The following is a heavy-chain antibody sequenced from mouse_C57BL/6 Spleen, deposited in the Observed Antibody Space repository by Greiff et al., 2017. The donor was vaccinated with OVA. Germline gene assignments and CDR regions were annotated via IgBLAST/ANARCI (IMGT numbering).Heavy chain of an antibody. CDR3: ARQGYDGGYYFDY. Sequence: VKLQESGAELVRPGTSVKMSCKASGYTFTNYWIGWAKQRPGHGLEWIGDIYPGGGYTNYNEKFKGKATLTADKSSSTAYMQFSSLTSEDSAIYYCARQGYDGGYYFDYWGQGTTLTVSS. J-gene: IGHJ2*01. CDR2: IYPGGGYT. CDR1: GYTFTNYW. V-gene: IGHV1-63*01. D-gene: IGHD2-2*01.